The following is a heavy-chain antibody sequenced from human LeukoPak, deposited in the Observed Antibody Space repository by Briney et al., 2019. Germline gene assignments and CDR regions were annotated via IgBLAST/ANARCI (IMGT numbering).Heavy chain of an antibody. J-gene: IGHJ4*02. CDR2: ISSSSSYI. Sequence: GGSLRLSCAASGFTVRRKYMNWVRQAPGKGLEWVSSISSSSSYIYYADSVKGRFTISRDNAKNSLYLQMNSLRAEDTAVYYCARAPEPLYYFDYWAQGTLVTVSS. V-gene: IGHV3-21*01. CDR3: ARAPEPLYYFDY. CDR1: GFTVRRKY. D-gene: IGHD1-14*01.